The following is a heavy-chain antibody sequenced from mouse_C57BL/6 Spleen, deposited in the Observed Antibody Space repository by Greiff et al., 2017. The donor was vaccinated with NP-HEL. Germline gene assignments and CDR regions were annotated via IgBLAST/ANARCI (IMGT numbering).Heavy chain of an antibody. D-gene: IGHD2-3*01. V-gene: IGHV1-59*01. Sequence: VQLQQPGAELVRPGTSVKLSCKASGYTFTSYWMHWVKQRPGQGLEWIGVIDPSDSYTNYNQKFKGKATLTVDTSSSTAYMQLSSLTSEDSAVYYCAREDYDGYYTYAMDYWGQGTSVTVSS. J-gene: IGHJ4*01. CDR2: IDPSDSYT. CDR1: GYTFTSYW. CDR3: AREDYDGYYTYAMDY.